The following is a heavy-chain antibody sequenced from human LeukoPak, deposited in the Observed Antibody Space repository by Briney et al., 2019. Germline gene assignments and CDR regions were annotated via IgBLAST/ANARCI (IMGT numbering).Heavy chain of an antibody. J-gene: IGHJ4*02. CDR2: INPSGGST. Sequence: GASVKVSCKTSGYTFTSYYMHWVRQAPGQGLEWMGIINPSGGSTSYAQKFQGRVTMTRDMSTSTVYMELSSLRSEDTAVYYCARGWATVTPFDYWGQGTLVTVSS. D-gene: IGHD4-17*01. CDR3: ARGWATVTPFDY. V-gene: IGHV1-46*01. CDR1: GYTFTSYY.